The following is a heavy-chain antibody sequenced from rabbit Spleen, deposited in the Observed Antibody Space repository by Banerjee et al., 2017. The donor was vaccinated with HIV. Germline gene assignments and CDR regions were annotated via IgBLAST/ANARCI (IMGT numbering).Heavy chain of an antibody. CDR3: ARDLTSVVGWNFNL. D-gene: IGHD1-1*01. CDR2: INVYTGKP. Sequence: QEQLEESGGGLVKPEGSLKLSCTSTGFSFSDRDVMCWVRQAPGKGLQWIACINVYTGKPVYATWAKGRFTISRTSSTTVTLQMTSLTAADTATYFCARDLTSVVGWNFNLWGQGTLVTVS. V-gene: IGHV1S45*01. J-gene: IGHJ4*01. CDR1: GFSFSDRDV.